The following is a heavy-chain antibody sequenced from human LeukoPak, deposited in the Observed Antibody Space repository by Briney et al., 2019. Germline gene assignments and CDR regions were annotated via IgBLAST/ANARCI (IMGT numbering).Heavy chain of an antibody. V-gene: IGHV4-39*07. CDR1: GGSISSTTYC. J-gene: IGHJ4*02. Sequence: PSETLSLTCTVSGGSISSTTYCWGWVRQPPGKGLDWIGSICYSGSTYYNPSLKSRVTISVDTSRNQFSLKMRDVTAADTAVYFCATADWESFYFDSWGQGALVAVSS. CDR2: ICYSGST. D-gene: IGHD1-26*01. CDR3: ATADWESFYFDS.